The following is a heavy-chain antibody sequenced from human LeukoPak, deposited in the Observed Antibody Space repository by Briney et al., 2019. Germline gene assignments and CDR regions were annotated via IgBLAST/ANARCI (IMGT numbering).Heavy chain of an antibody. CDR2: ISSSSNYI. Sequence: GGSLRLSCAGSGFTFSSYSMNWVRQAPGKGLEWVSSISSSSNYIYCADSVKGRFTISRDNAKNSLSLQMNSLRAEDTAVYYCARGTAAAAWFDPWGQGTLVTVSS. V-gene: IGHV3-21*01. CDR3: ARGTAAAAWFDP. J-gene: IGHJ5*02. D-gene: IGHD6-13*01. CDR1: GFTFSSYS.